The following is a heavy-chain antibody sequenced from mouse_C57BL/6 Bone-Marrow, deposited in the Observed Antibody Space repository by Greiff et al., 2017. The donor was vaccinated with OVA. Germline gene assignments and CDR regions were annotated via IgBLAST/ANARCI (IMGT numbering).Heavy chain of an antibody. CDR2: IDPENGDT. D-gene: IGHD2-4*01. V-gene: IGHV14-4*01. CDR1: GFNIKDDY. CDR3: TFYDYDWFAY. Sequence: EVQLQESGAELVRPGASVELSCTASGFNIKDDYMHWVKQRPEQGLEWIGWIDPENGDTDYASKFQGKATITADTSSNTAYLQLSSLTSEDTAVYYCTFYDYDWFAYWGQGTLVTVSA. J-gene: IGHJ3*01.